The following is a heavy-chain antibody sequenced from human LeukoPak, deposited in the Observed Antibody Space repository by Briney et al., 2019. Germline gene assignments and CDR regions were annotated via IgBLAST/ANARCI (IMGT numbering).Heavy chain of an antibody. CDR3: ARDYGYYDILTGLDY. J-gene: IGHJ4*02. CDR1: GYTFTSYG. V-gene: IGHV1-18*01. CDR2: ISAYNGNT. Sequence: ASVKVSCKASGYTFTSYGISWVRQAPGQGLEWMGWISAYNGNTNYAQKLQGRVTMTTDTSTSTAYMELRSLRSDDTAVYYCARDYGYYDILTGLDYWGQGTLVTVSS. D-gene: IGHD3-9*01.